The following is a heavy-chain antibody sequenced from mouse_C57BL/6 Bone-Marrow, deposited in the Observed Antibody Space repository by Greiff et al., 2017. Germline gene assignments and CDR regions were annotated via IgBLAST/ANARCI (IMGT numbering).Heavy chain of an antibody. CDR2: INPGSGGT. J-gene: IGHJ3*01. CDR3: ARSKNGDSWFAY. D-gene: IGHD4-1*01. V-gene: IGHV1-54*01. CDR1: GYAFTNYL. Sequence: VQLQPSGAEPVKPGTSVKVSCKASGYAFTNYLIEWVKTRPGQGLEWIGVINPGSGGTNYNEKFTGKATLTADKFSRPAYMQHSSLTSEDAAVYFGARSKNGDSWFAYWGQGTLVTVSA.